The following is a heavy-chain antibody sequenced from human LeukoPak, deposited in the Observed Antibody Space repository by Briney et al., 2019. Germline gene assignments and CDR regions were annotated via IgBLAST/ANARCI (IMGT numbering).Heavy chain of an antibody. Sequence: GGSLRLSCATSGFTFNSYEINWVRQAPGKGLEWVSYISSGGSTICYADSVKGRFTISRDNAKNSVYLQMNSLRVEDTAVYYCARDLGYSYGYYDYWGQGTLVTVSS. J-gene: IGHJ4*02. D-gene: IGHD5-18*01. CDR2: ISSGGSTI. V-gene: IGHV3-48*03. CDR1: GFTFNSYE. CDR3: ARDLGYSYGYYDY.